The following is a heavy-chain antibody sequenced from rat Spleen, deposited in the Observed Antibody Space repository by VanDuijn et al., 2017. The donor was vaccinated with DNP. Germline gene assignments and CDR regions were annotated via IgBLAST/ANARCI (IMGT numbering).Heavy chain of an antibody. CDR1: GFSLTSYN. CDR2: IWTGGSA. CDR3: ARDDYSGLHY. D-gene: IGHD1-1*01. Sequence: QVQLKESGPGLVQPSQTLSLTCTVSGFSLTSYNVHWVRQPTGKGLEWMGVIWTGGSADYNSALKSRLSISRDTSKSQVFLKMNSLQTEDIATYYCARDDYSGLHYWGQGVMVTVSS. V-gene: IGHV2-30*01. J-gene: IGHJ2*01.